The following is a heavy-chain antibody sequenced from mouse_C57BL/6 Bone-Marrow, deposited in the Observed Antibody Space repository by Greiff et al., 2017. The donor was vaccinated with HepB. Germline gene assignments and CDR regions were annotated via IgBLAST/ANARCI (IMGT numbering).Heavy chain of an antibody. Sequence: EVKLVESGGGLVQPGESLKLSCESNEYEFPSHDMSWVRKTPEKRLELVAAINSDGGSTYYPDTMERRFIISRDNTKKTLYLQLSSLMSEDAALYYCGRKGVRGYFDVWGTGTTVTVSS. V-gene: IGHV5-2*01. CDR1: EYEFPSHD. D-gene: IGHD2-14*01. CDR3: GRKGVRGYFDV. J-gene: IGHJ1*03. CDR2: INSDGGST.